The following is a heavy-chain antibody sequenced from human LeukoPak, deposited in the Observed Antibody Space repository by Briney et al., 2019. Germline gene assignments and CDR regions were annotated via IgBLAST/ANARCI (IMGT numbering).Heavy chain of an antibody. D-gene: IGHD3-22*01. V-gene: IGHV4-34*01. J-gene: IGHJ4*02. CDR3: ARGRQRSYYDSSGRKNDY. CDR2: INHSGST. CDR1: GGSFSGYY. Sequence: SETLSLTCAVYGGSFSGYYWSWIRQPPVKGLEWIGEINHSGSTNYNPSLKSRVTISVDTSKNQFSLKLSSVTAADTAVYYCARGRQRSYYDSSGRKNDYWGQGTLVTVSS.